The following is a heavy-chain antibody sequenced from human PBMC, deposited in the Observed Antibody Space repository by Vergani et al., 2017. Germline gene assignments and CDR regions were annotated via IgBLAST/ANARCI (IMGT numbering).Heavy chain of an antibody. CDR3: ARSGGRCSGGICSVCY. V-gene: IGHV1-69*01. J-gene: IGHJ4*02. D-gene: IGHD2-15*01. Sequence: QVQLVQSGAEVKKPGSSVKVSCKASGCTFSSYAISWVRQAPGQGLEWMGGIIPIFGTANYAQKFQGRVTITADESTSTAYMELSSLRSEATAVYYCARSGGRCSGGICSVCYWGRGTLVSVSS. CDR2: IIPIFGTA. CDR1: GCTFSSYA.